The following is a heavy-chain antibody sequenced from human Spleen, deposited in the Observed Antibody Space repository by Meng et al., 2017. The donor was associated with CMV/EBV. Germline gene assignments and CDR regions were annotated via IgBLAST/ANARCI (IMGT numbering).Heavy chain of an antibody. CDR2: FDPEDGET. D-gene: IGHD6-13*01. CDR1: GYTLSKLS. Sequence: ASVKVSCKVSGYTLSKLSVHWVRQAPGKGLEWMGGFDPEDGETISTQKFQGRVTMTEDTATDTAYMELSSLRSEDTAVYYCATHRQRGFSISWYDTFDYWGQGTLVTVSS. V-gene: IGHV1-24*01. CDR3: ATHRQRGFSISWYDTFDY. J-gene: IGHJ4*02.